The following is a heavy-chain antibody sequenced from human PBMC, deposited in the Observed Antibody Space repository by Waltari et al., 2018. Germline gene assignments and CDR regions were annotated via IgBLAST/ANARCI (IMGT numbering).Heavy chain of an antibody. CDR3: VRVASRRAGGDY. CDR1: GFPFSDYE. CDR2: SSSTGSII. J-gene: IGHJ4*02. V-gene: IGHV3-48*03. Sequence: EVQLVESGGNLVKPGGALRLSGSASGFPFSDYEMKWVRQAPGKGLEWVAYSSSTGSIIYYADSVKGRFTNSRDNAKNSLFLQMNSLRADDTAVYYCVRVASRRAGGDYWGQGTLVTVSS.